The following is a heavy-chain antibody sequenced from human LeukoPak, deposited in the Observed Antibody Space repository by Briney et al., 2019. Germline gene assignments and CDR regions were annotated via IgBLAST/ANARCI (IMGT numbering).Heavy chain of an antibody. J-gene: IGHJ5*02. CDR2: INHSGST. CDR3: ARRAIFGVVIRYNWFDP. D-gene: IGHD3-3*01. Sequence: KPSETLSLTCAVYGGSFSSYYWSWIRQPPGKGLEWIGEINHSGSTNYNPSLKSRVTISVDTSKNQFSLKLSSVTAADTAVYYCARRAIFGVVIRYNWFDPWGQGTLVTVSS. V-gene: IGHV4-34*01. CDR1: GGSFSSYY.